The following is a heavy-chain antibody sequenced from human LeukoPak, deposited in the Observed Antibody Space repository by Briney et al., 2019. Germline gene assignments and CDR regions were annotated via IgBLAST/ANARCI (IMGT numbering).Heavy chain of an antibody. J-gene: IGHJ4*02. V-gene: IGHV4-34*01. D-gene: IGHD3-10*01. CDR2: INHSGST. CDR3: ARGRKVRGPHLYFDY. Sequence: EXLSLTXXXXGGSFXXYYWSWIRQPPGKGLEWIGEINHSGSTNYNPSLKSRVTISVDTSKNQFSLKLSSVTAADTAVYYCARGRKVRGPHLYFDYWGQGTLVTVSS. CDR1: GGSFXXYY.